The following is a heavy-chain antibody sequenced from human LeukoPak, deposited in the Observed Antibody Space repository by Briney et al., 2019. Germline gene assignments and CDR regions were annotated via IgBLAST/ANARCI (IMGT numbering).Heavy chain of an antibody. CDR3: ARGHGTHSYGPESDY. V-gene: IGHV4-34*01. D-gene: IGHD5-18*01. Sequence: KPSETLSLTCAVYGGSFSGYYWSWIRQPPGKGLEWIGEINHSGSTNYNPSLKSRVTISVDTSKNQFSLKLSSVTAADTAVYYCARGHGTHSYGPESDYWGQGTLVTVSS. CDR2: INHSGST. CDR1: GGSFSGYY. J-gene: IGHJ4*02.